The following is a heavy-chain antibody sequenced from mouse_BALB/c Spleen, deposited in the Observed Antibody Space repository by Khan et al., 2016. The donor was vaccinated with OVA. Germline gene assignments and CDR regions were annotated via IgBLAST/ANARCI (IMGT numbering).Heavy chain of an antibody. CDR1: GYSITSGYV. CDR2: ISYSGST. Sequence: EVQLQESGPGLVKPSQSLSLTCTVTGYSITSGYVWNWIRQFPGNKLEWMGNISYSGSTNYKPSLKSRISITRDTSKNQFFLQLNSVTTEDTATYYCARTARIKYWGQGTTLTVSS. CDR3: ARTARIKY. D-gene: IGHD1-2*01. V-gene: IGHV3-2*02. J-gene: IGHJ2*01.